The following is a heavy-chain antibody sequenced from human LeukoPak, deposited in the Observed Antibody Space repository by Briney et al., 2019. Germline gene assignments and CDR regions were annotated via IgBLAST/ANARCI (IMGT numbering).Heavy chain of an antibody. CDR2: IYYSGST. CDR1: ADSISTYY. CDR3: AREIDNRNFWFDP. Sequence: SETLSLTCTVSADSISTYYWNWIRQSPGKGLEWIGYIYYSGSTIYNPSLKSRVTISVDTSKNQFSLKLSSVTAADTAVYYCAREIDNRNFWFDPWGQGTLVTVSS. V-gene: IGHV4-59*12. D-gene: IGHD3-3*01. J-gene: IGHJ5*02.